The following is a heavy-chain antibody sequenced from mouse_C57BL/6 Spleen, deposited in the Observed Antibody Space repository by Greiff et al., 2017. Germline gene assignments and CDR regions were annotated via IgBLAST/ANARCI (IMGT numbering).Heavy chain of an antibody. V-gene: IGHV1-85*01. J-gene: IGHJ3*01. CDR2: IFPRGGST. D-gene: IGHD1-1*01. CDR3: AREDYGAY. CDR1: GYTFTSYD. Sequence: QVQLKQSGPELVKPGASVKLSCKASGYTFTSYDINWVQQRPGQGLEWLGWIFPRGGSTKYNEQFKGKATLTVDTSSSTAYMELHSLTSEDSAVYFCAREDYGAYWGQGTLVTVSA.